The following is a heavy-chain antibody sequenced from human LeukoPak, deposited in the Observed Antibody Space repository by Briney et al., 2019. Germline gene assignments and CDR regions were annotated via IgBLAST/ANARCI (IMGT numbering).Heavy chain of an antibody. CDR2: IYTSGST. V-gene: IGHV4-61*02. CDR1: GGSIRSGSYY. D-gene: IGHD3-3*01. CDR3: ARETVEDDFWSGYFPDDY. Sequence: PSETLSLTCTVSGGSIRSGSYYWSWIRQPAGKGLEWIGRIYTSGSTNYNPSLKSRVTISVDTSKNQFSLKLSSVTAADTAVYYCARETVEDDFWSGYFPDDYWGQRTLVTVSS. J-gene: IGHJ4*02.